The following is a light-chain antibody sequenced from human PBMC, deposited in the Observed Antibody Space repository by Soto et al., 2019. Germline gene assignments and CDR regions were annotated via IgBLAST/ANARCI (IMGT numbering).Light chain of an antibody. CDR1: QGISSY. CDR3: QQYYSYPPT. V-gene: IGKV1-8*01. CDR2: AAS. Sequence: ALRMTQSPSSFSASTGDRVTITCRASQGISSYLAWYQQKPGKAPKLLIYAASTLQSGVPSRFSGSGSGTDFTLTISCLQSEDFATYYCQQYYSYPPTFAQGTKVEIK. J-gene: IGKJ1*01.